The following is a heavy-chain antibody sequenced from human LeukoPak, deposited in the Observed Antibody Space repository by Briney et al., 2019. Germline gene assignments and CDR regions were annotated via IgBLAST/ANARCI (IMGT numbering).Heavy chain of an antibody. CDR1: GGSISSYY. CDR2: VYYRGSA. Sequence: SETLSLTCTVSGGSISSYYWGWIRQPPGKGLEWIGNVYYRGSAYYNPSLKSRVTISIDTSKNQFSLKLSSLTAVDTAVYYCARIVGTDYFDYWGQGILVTVSS. D-gene: IGHD1-26*01. V-gene: IGHV4-39*07. J-gene: IGHJ4*02. CDR3: ARIVGTDYFDY.